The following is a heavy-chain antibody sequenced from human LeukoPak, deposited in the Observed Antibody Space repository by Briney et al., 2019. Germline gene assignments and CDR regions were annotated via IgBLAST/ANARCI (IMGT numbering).Heavy chain of an antibody. CDR3: AKDRVGTRIAVADPDY. CDR1: GFTFSSYG. D-gene: IGHD6-19*01. CDR2: ISDNGGST. Sequence: GGTLRLSCVASGFTFSSYGMSWVRQAAGKGLEWVSGLEWVSAISDNGGSTYYADSVKGRFIISRDNSKNTLYLQMNSLRAEDTAVYYCAKDRVGTRIAVADPDYWGQGTLVTVSS. J-gene: IGHJ4*02. V-gene: IGHV3-23*01.